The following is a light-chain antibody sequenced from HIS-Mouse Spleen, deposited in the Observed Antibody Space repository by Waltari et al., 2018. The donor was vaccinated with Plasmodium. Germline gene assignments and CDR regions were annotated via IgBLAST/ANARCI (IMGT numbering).Light chain of an antibody. CDR2: EGS. CDR3: CSYAGSSTYV. V-gene: IGLV2-23*01. J-gene: IGLJ1*01. Sequence: QSALTQPASVSGSPGQSITISCTGTSSDVGSYNLFSWYQQHPGRAPKLMLYEGSKRPSGVSNRVSGSKSGNTASLTISGLQAEDEADYYCCSYAGSSTYVFGTGTKVTVL. CDR1: SSDVGSYNL.